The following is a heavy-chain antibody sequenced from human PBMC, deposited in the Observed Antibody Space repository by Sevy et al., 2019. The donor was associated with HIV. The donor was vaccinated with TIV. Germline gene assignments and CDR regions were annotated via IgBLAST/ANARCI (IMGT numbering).Heavy chain of an antibody. J-gene: IGHJ4*02. CDR3: ARHRDLHNFYFDY. CDR2: VIPIVGIT. V-gene: IGHV1-69*10. CDR1: GDTFSNYA. D-gene: IGHD1-1*01. Sequence: ASVKVSCKTSGDTFSNYAISWVRQAPGQGLEWMGGVIPIVGITNDAQKFQGRVTISADRSTSTAYMELSSLSSEDTAVFYCARHRDLHNFYFDYWGQGTLVTVSS.